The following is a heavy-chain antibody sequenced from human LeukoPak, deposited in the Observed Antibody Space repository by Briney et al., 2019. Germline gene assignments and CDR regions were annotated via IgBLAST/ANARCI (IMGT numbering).Heavy chain of an antibody. D-gene: IGHD3-3*01. CDR1: GGSISSSSYY. Sequence: PSETLSLTCTVCGGSISSSSYYWGWIRQPPGKGLEWIGSIYYSGSTYYNPSLKSRVTISVDTSKNQFSLKLSSVTAADTAVYYCARQISWSGYFDYWGQGTLVTVSS. CDR3: ARQISWSGYFDY. CDR2: IYYSGST. J-gene: IGHJ4*02. V-gene: IGHV4-39*01.